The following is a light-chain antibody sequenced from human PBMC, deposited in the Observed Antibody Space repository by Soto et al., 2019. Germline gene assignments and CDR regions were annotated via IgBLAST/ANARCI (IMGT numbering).Light chain of an antibody. CDR3: QQYFSTPLT. CDR2: WAS. V-gene: IGKV4-1*01. J-gene: IGKJ4*01. Sequence: DIVMTQSPDSLAVSRDERATINCKSSRSILYSSNNKNYLAWYRQKPGQPPKLLIYWASTRESGVPDRFSGSGSGTDFTLTISSLQAEDVAVYYCQQYFSTPLTFGGGTKVEIK. CDR1: RSILYSSNNKNY.